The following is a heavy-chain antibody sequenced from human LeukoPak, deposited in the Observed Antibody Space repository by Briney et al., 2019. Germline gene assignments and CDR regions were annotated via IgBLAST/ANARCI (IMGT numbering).Heavy chain of an antibody. CDR3: ARGVPAAIEYFDY. CDR1: GGSISSSNW. Sequence: SGTLSLTCAVSGGSISSSNWWSWVRQPPGKGLEWIGEIFHSGSTNYNPSLKSRVTISVDKSKNQFSLKLSSVTAADTAVYYCARGVPAAIEYFDYWGQGTLVTVSS. J-gene: IGHJ4*02. CDR2: IFHSGST. D-gene: IGHD2-2*02. V-gene: IGHV4-4*02.